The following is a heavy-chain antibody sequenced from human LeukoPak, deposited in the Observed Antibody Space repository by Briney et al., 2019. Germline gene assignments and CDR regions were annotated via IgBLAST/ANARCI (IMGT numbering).Heavy chain of an antibody. CDR3: TKEQWWRQDY. D-gene: IGHD2-8*01. V-gene: IGHV3-7*04. CDR1: GFTFSSHY. CDR2: IKPDGSEK. Sequence: GGSLRLSCAASGFTFSSHYMSWVRQAPGKGLEWVAKIKPDGSEKYYVDSVKGRFTISRDNAKNSLYLHMNSLRAEDTAVYYCTKEQWWRQDYWGQGTLVTVSS. J-gene: IGHJ4*02.